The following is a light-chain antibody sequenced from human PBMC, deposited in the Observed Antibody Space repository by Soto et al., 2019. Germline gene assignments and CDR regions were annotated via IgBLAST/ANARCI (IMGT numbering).Light chain of an antibody. V-gene: IGLV3-21*02. CDR3: QVWDPSGYHVV. J-gene: IGLJ2*01. CDR2: DES. CDR1: NIGSYS. Sequence: SYELTQPPSVSVAPGQTARISCGGNNIGSYSVNWYQQKPGQAPVLVVYDESDRPSGIPERFSGSISGNTATLTISRVGAGDEADYYCQVWDPSGYHVVFGGGTKVTVL.